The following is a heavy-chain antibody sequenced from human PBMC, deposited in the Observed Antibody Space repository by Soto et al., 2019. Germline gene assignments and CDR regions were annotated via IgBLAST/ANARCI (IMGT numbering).Heavy chain of an antibody. CDR2: INHSGST. CDR3: AREGYYDILTGYYVYYYGMDV. D-gene: IGHD3-9*01. J-gene: IGHJ6*02. CDR1: GGSFSGYY. V-gene: IGHV4-34*01. Sequence: SETLSLTCAVYGGSFSGYYWSWIRQPPGKGLEWIGEINHSGSTNYNPSLKSRVTISVDTSKNQFSLKLSSVTAADTAVYYCAREGYYDILTGYYVYYYGMDVWGQGTTVTVSS.